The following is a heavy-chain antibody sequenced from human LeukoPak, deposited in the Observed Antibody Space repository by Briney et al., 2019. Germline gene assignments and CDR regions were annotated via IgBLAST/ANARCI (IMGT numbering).Heavy chain of an antibody. V-gene: IGHV3-30*02. D-gene: IGHD2-15*01. J-gene: IGHJ6*03. CDR1: GFTFSTYS. CDR3: AKFMPPGRIRFYSYYMDV. Sequence: GGSLRLSCAASGFTFSTYSMNWVRQAPGKGLEWVAFIRYDGSNEYYADSVKGRFTISRDKSKNTLSLQMNGLRVEDTAVYYCAKFMPPGRIRFYSYYMDVWGKGTTVTVSS. CDR2: IRYDGSNE.